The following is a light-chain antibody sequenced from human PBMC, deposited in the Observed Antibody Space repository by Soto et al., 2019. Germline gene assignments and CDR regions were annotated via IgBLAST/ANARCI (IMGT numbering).Light chain of an antibody. Sequence: QSVLAQRASVSGSPGQSIAISCSGTSSDVGGDHVSWYQHHPGKVPRLIIYDVSNRPSGISNRFSGSKSDNTASLTISGLQADDEADYYCSSHPSTSHYVFGTGTKVIVL. J-gene: IGLJ1*01. V-gene: IGLV2-14*03. CDR1: SSDVGGDH. CDR3: SSHPSTSHYV. CDR2: DVS.